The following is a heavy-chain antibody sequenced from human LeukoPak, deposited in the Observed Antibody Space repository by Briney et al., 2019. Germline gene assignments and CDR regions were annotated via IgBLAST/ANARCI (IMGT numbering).Heavy chain of an antibody. CDR2: ISYDGSNK. Sequence: GGSLRLSCAASGFTFSSYGMHWVRQAPGKGLEWEAVISYDGSNKYYADSVKGRFTISRDNSKNTLYLQMNSLRAEDTAVYYCAKDFLSDYSSGWYDYWGQGTLVTVSS. D-gene: IGHD6-19*01. V-gene: IGHV3-30*18. CDR3: AKDFLSDYSSGWYDY. CDR1: GFTFSSYG. J-gene: IGHJ4*02.